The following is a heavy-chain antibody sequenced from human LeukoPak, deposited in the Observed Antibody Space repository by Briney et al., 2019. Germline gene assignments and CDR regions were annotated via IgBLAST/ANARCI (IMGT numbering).Heavy chain of an antibody. CDR3: ARDLGTVGATRLDY. V-gene: IGHV3-33*01. CDR2: IWYDGSNQ. J-gene: IGHJ4*02. CDR1: GLTFSRYG. Sequence: GTSLRLSCAASGLTFSRYGMHWVRQAPGKGLEWVALIWYDGSNQYYADSVKGRFTISRDNSKNTLYLLMSSLRAEDTAVYYCARDLGTVGATRLDYWGQGTLVTVSS. D-gene: IGHD1-26*01.